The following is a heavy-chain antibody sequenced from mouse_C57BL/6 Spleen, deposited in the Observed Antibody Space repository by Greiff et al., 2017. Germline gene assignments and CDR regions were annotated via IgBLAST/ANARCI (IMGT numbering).Heavy chain of an antibody. Sequence: EVQLVESGPGLVKPSQSLSLTCSVTGYSITSGYYWNWIRQFPGNKLEWMGYISYDGSNNYNPSLKNRISITRDTSKNQFFLKLNSVTTEDTATYYCARRTTVVEYYAMDYWGQGTSVTVSS. J-gene: IGHJ4*01. CDR1: GYSITSGYY. V-gene: IGHV3-6*01. D-gene: IGHD1-1*01. CDR3: ARRTTVVEYYAMDY. CDR2: ISYDGSN.